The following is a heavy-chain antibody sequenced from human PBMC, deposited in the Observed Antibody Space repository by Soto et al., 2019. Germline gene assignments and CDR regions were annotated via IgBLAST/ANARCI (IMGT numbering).Heavy chain of an antibody. D-gene: IGHD6-13*01. CDR2: IYWDDDK. J-gene: IGHJ5*02. V-gene: IGHV2-5*02. Sequence: QITLKESGPTLVKPTQTLTLTCTFSGFSLSTSGVGVGWIRQPPGKALEWLALIYWDDDKRYSPSLKSRLTITKDTSKNQVVLTMTNMYPVDTATYYRAHRRIAAAGTENWFDPWGQGTLVTVSS. CDR1: GFSLSTSGVG. CDR3: AHRRIAAAGTENWFDP.